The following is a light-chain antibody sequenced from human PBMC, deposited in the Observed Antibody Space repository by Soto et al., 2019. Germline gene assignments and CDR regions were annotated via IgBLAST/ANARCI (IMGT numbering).Light chain of an antibody. CDR1: SSNIGAGYD. J-gene: IGLJ3*02. Sequence: QSALTQPASVSGSPGQSITISCTGNSSNIGAGYDVHWYQQLPGKAPKLLIFGNSHRPSGVPDRFFGSKSGTSASLAITGLQAEDEADYYCQSYDRSLSGSVFGGGTKLTVL. CDR2: GNS. V-gene: IGLV1-40*01. CDR3: QSYDRSLSGSV.